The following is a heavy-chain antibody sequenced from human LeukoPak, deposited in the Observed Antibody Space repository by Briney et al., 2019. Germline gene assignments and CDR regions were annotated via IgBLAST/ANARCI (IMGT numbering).Heavy chain of an antibody. CDR3: ARNPSTVDYYYYMDV. CDR2: IIPIFGTA. J-gene: IGHJ6*03. CDR1: GGTFSSYA. Sequence: EASEKVSCKASGGTFSSYAISWVRQAPGQGLEWMGGIIPIFGTANYAQKFQGRVTITTDESTSTAYMELSSLRSEDTAVYYCARNPSTVDYYYYMDVWGKGTTVTVSS. D-gene: IGHD4-11*01. V-gene: IGHV1-69*05.